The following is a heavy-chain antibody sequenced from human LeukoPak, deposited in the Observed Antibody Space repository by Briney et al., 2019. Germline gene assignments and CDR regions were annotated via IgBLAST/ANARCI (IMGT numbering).Heavy chain of an antibody. Sequence: GGSLRLSCAASGFTFGSYWMSWVRQAPGKGLEWVSGISNSGGTTYYADSVKGRFTISRDNSKNTLYLQMNSLRAEDTALYYCAKDRNSGNYYQTGDFHYWGQGILVTVSS. J-gene: IGHJ4*02. CDR1: GFTFGSYW. CDR3: AKDRNSGNYYQTGDFHY. D-gene: IGHD1-26*01. V-gene: IGHV3-23*01. CDR2: ISNSGGTT.